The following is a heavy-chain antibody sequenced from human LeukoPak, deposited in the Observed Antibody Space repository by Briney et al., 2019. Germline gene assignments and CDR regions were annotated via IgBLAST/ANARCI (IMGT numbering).Heavy chain of an antibody. CDR3: ARDLGDYDFWSGSFDY. J-gene: IGHJ4*02. Sequence: GGSLRLSCAASGFTFSSYSMNWVRQAPGKGLEWVSYISSSSSTIYYADSVKGRFTISRDNAKNSLYLQMNSLRAEDTAVYYCARDLGDYDFWSGSFDYWGQGTLATVSS. D-gene: IGHD3-3*01. V-gene: IGHV3-48*01. CDR2: ISSSSSTI. CDR1: GFTFSSYS.